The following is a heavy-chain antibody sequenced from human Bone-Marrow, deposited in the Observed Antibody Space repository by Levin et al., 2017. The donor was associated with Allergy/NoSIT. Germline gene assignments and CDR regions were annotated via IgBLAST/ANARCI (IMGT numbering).Heavy chain of an antibody. CDR2: TFDSGST. J-gene: IGHJ4*02. CDR3: ARAGPFCSGGSCSSGIFDY. Sequence: GSLRLSCTVSGGSISTYYWGWIRQPPGKGLEWIGYTFDSGSTKYNPSLKSRVTISADTSKNQFSLMLRSVTAADTAVYYCARAGPFCSGGSCSSGIFDYWGQGTLVTVSS. V-gene: IGHV4-59*01. D-gene: IGHD2-15*01. CDR1: GGSISTYY.